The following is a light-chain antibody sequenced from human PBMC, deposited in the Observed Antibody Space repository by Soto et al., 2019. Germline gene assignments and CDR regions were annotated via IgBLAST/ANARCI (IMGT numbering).Light chain of an antibody. CDR2: DLS. CDR1: QSSSRW. V-gene: IGKV1-5*01. CDR3: QQYNSYPWT. Sequence: DIQMTNSPSTLSASVGDRVTITCRAIQSSSRWLAWYQQKPGKAPKVLIYDLSSLESGVPSRFSGSGSGTEFTLTISSLQPDDFATYYCQQYNSYPWTFGQGTKVEIK. J-gene: IGKJ1*01.